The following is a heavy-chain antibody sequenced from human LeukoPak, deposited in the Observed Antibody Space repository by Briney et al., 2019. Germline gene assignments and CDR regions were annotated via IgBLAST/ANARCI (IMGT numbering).Heavy chain of an antibody. CDR1: GVTFSSYS. V-gene: IGHV3-53*05. J-gene: IGHJ6*02. D-gene: IGHD3-10*01. CDR3: AKDSGWFWGMDV. Sequence: GGSLRLSCAASGVTFSSYSMNWVRQAPGEGLEWVSVIYSGGSTDYADSVKGRFTISRDNAKNSLYLQMNSLRAEDTALYYCAKDSGWFWGMDVWGQGTTVTVSS. CDR2: IYSGGST.